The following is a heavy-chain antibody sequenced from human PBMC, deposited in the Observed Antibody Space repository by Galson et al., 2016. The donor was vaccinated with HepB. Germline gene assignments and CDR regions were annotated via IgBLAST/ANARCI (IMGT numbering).Heavy chain of an antibody. Sequence: SLRLSCAASGFTFSNFDIHWVRQAPGKGLEWVALISSDATKQFLADSVKGRFSVSRDNSRNTLFLQMNSLRVDDTAAYYCAKDRDGDYDYGMDVWGQGTAVTVSS. CDR2: ISSDATKQ. D-gene: IGHD4-17*01. CDR1: GFTFSNFD. J-gene: IGHJ6*02. CDR3: AKDRDGDYDYGMDV. V-gene: IGHV3-30*18.